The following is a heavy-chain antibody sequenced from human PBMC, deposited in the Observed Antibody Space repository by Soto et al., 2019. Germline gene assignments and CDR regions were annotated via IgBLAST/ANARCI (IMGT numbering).Heavy chain of an antibody. CDR3: ARAAADSFDY. CDR2: IIPILCIA. V-gene: IGHV1-69*02. J-gene: IGHJ4*02. Sequence: QVQLVQSGAEVKKPGSSVKVSCKASGGTFSSYTISWVRQAPGQGLEWIGRIIPILCIATYAQKFQGRVTITADKSTSTAYMELSSLRSEDTAVYYCARAAADSFDYWGQGTLVTVSA. D-gene: IGHD6-13*01. CDR1: GGTFSSYT.